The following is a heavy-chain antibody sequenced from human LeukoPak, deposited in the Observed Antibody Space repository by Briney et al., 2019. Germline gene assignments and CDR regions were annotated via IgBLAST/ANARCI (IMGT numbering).Heavy chain of an antibody. Sequence: ASVKVSCKASGYTFTSYGISWVRQAPGQGLEWMGWISAYNGDTNYAQKLQGRVTMTTGTSTSTAYMELRSLRSDDTAVYYCARNYYDSSGYYLPDFDYWGQGTLVTVSS. D-gene: IGHD3-22*01. CDR1: GYTFTSYG. CDR3: ARNYYDSSGYYLPDFDY. V-gene: IGHV1-18*01. CDR2: ISAYNGDT. J-gene: IGHJ4*02.